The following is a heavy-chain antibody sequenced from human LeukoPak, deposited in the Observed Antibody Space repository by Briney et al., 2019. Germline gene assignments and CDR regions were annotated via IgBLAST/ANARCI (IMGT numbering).Heavy chain of an antibody. Sequence: GGSLRLSCAASGFTFSSYGMTWVRQAPGKGLEWVSYISSSSSTIYYADSLKGRFTISRDNAKNSLSLLMNSLRAEDTAVYYCARDLSSRGYTYGTPAFTFDIWGQGTMVTVSS. CDR3: ARDLSSRGYTYGTPAFTFDI. CDR2: ISSSSSTI. V-gene: IGHV3-48*01. CDR1: GFTFSSYG. J-gene: IGHJ3*02. D-gene: IGHD5-18*01.